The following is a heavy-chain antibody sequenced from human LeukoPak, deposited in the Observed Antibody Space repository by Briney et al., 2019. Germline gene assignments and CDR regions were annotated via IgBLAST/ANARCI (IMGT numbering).Heavy chain of an antibody. D-gene: IGHD3-9*01. CDR1: GDYITRGYY. CDR3: ASINYDILTGYQTGNFDY. V-gene: IGHV4-30-4*08. J-gene: IGHJ4*02. Sequence: NPSETLSLTCTVSGDYITRGYYWGWIRQPPGKGLEWIGYIYYSGSTYYNPSLKSRVTISVDTSKNQFSPKLSSVTAADTAVYYCASINYDILTGYQTGNFDYWGQGTLVTVSS. CDR2: IYYSGST.